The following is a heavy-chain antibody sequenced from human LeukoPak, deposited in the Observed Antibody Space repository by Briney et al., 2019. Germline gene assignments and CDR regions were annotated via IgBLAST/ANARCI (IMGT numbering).Heavy chain of an antibody. Sequence: SETLSLTCTVSGGSISSYYWSWIRQPPGKGLEWIGYIYYSGSTNYNPSLKSRITISVDTSKNQFSLKLSSVTAADTAVYYCASVGYDFWSGYHSYAFDIWGQGTMVTVSS. CDR1: GGSISSYY. D-gene: IGHD3-3*01. V-gene: IGHV4-59*08. CDR2: IYYSGST. J-gene: IGHJ3*02. CDR3: ASVGYDFWSGYHSYAFDI.